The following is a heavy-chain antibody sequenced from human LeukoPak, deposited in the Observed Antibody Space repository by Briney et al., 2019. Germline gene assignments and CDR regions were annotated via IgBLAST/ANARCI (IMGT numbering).Heavy chain of an antibody. CDR2: MNPNSGNT. D-gene: IGHD4-23*01. V-gene: IGHV1-8*01. J-gene: IGHJ3*02. CDR3: ERWSYGGEVAFDI. Sequence: ASVKVSYKASGYTFTSYDINWVRQATGQGLEWMGWMNPNSGNTGYAQKFQGRVTMTRNTSISTAYMELSSLRSEDTAVYYCERWSYGGEVAFDIWAQGTIFNVS. CDR1: GYTFTSYD.